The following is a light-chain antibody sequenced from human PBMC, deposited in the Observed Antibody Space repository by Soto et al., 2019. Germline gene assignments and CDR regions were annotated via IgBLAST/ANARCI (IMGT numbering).Light chain of an antibody. Sequence: DIQMTQSPSTLSAFLGDRLTITCGASQSINKWLAWYQQKQVKAPKILIYDASSLESGVPSRFSGSGYGTEFTLTISRVQTEDFATYYCQQYNSYSEAFGQGTKVDIK. V-gene: IGKV1-5*01. J-gene: IGKJ1*01. CDR3: QQYNSYSEA. CDR1: QSINKW. CDR2: DAS.